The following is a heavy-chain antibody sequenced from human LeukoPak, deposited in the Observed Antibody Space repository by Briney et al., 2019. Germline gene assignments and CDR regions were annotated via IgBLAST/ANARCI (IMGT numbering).Heavy chain of an antibody. V-gene: IGHV4-4*02. CDR2: IYHSGST. J-gene: IGHJ4*02. D-gene: IGHD3-10*01. CDR3: ARVDYYYGSHYFDY. CDR1: GGSISCSNW. Sequence: SETLSLTCAVSGGSISCSNWWSWVRQPPGKGLEWIGEIYHSGSTNYNPSLKSRVTISVDKSKNQFSLKLSSVTAADTAVYYCARVDYYYGSHYFDYWGQGTLVTVSS.